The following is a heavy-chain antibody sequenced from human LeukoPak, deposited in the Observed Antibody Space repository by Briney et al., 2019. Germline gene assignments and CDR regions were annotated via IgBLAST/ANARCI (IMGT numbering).Heavy chain of an antibody. D-gene: IGHD4-17*01. CDR3: ARVRGAYAFDY. Sequence: GGSLRLSCAASGFAFSSYAMSWFRQAPGKGLECVSYISTSSSYANYADSVKGRFTISRDNAKNSLCLQMNSLRAEDTAVYYCARVRGAYAFDYWGQGTLVTVSS. CDR1: GFAFSSYA. V-gene: IGHV3-11*05. J-gene: IGHJ4*02. CDR2: ISTSSSYA.